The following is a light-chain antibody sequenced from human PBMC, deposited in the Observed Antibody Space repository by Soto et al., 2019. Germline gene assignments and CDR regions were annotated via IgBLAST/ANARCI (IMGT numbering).Light chain of an antibody. V-gene: IGLV1-51*01. CDR3: GTWDSSLSAGVV. J-gene: IGLJ2*01. CDR1: TSNIENNY. Sequence: QSVLTQPPSVSAAPGQKVTISCSGSTSNIENNYVSWYQQLPGTAPKLLIYDNNKRPSGIPDRFSGFKSGTSGTLGITGLQAGDEAIYYCGTWDSSLSAGVVFGGGTQVTVL. CDR2: DNN.